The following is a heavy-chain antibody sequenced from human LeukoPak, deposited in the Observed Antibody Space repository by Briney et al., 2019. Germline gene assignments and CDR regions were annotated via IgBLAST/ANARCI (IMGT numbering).Heavy chain of an antibody. D-gene: IGHD3-22*01. Sequence: SETLSLTCTVSGGSVSSGSYYWSWIRQPPGKGLEWIGYIYYSGSTNYNPSLKSRVTISVDTSKNQFSLELSSVTAADTAVYYCAREASYYYDSSGSWFDPWGQGTLVTVSS. V-gene: IGHV4-61*01. J-gene: IGHJ5*02. CDR1: GGSVSSGSYY. CDR3: AREASYYYDSSGSWFDP. CDR2: IYYSGST.